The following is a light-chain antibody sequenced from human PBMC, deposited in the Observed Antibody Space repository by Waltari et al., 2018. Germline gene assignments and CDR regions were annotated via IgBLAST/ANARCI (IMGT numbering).Light chain of an antibody. CDR3: HHYGTSPRP. Sequence: EIVLTQSTDTLSLSPGEGATLSCRASQSVSSNQLAWYQQKPGQAPRLLIYDTSTRATGIPDRFTGSGSGTDFTLIISRLDPEDFAVYYCHHYGTSPRPLGQGTKVEI. J-gene: IGKJ1*01. CDR1: QSVSSNQ. CDR2: DTS. V-gene: IGKV3-20*01.